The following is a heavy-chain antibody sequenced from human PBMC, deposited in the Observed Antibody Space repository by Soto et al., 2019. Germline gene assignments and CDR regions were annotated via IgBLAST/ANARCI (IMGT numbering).Heavy chain of an antibody. CDR2: ITYDGSDT. CDR1: GFSFSSYG. D-gene: IGHD4-4*01. J-gene: IGHJ4*02. V-gene: IGHV3-30*18. Sequence: QEQLVESGGGVVQPGTSLRLSCGASGFSFSSYGMHWVRQAPGKGLEWVAFITYDGSDTYYVDSVKGRFTVSRHNSKNTLYLQMNSLKPEDTSRYYCAKDSVFEYSFGQHGFDYWGQGTVVTVSS. CDR3: AKDSVFEYSFGQHGFDY.